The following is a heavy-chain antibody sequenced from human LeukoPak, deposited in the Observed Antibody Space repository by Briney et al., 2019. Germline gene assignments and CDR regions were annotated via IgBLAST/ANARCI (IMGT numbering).Heavy chain of an antibody. CDR3: ARPNITSYYDSRGYDAFDV. CDR1: GYSFTSYW. Sequence: GESLKISCRGSGYSFTSYWIAWVRQMPGKGLEWMGIIYPDDSDTRYSPSFQGQVTISADKSVRTAYLQWSSLKASDTAMYYCARPNITSYYDSRGYDAFDVWGQGTMVTVSS. V-gene: IGHV5-51*01. D-gene: IGHD3-22*01. CDR2: IYPDDSDT. J-gene: IGHJ3*01.